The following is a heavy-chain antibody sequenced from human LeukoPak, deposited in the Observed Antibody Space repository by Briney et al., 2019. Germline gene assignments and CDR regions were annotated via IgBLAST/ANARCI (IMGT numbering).Heavy chain of an antibody. CDR3: ARESAYDSSGYYGNDAFDI. V-gene: IGHV1-69*05. CDR1: GGTFSSYA. Sequence: GASMKVSCKASGGTFSSYAISWVRRAPGQGLEWMGGIIPIFGTANYAQKFQGRVTITTDESTSTAYMELSSLRSEDTAVYYCARESAYDSSGYYGNDAFDIWGQGTMVTVSS. CDR2: IIPIFGTA. D-gene: IGHD3-22*01. J-gene: IGHJ3*02.